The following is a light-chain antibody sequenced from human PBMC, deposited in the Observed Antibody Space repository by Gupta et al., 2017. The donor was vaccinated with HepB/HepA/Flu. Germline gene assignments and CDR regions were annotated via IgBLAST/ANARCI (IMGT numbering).Light chain of an antibody. J-gene: IGKJ4*01. V-gene: IGKV1-39*01. CDR1: QSISTC. Sequence: DIQMTQSPFSLSPFVGDRVTITCRASQSISTCLNWYQQKAGRAPKLLIYTASRLESGVPSRFSGSGSGTDFTLTISSLQPEDFATYYCQQSYITPLTFGGGTKVEI. CDR2: TAS. CDR3: QQSYITPLT.